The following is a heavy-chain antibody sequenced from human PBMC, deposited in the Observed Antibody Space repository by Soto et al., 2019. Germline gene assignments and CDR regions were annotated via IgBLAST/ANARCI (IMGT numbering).Heavy chain of an antibody. V-gene: IGHV3-48*03. D-gene: IGHD6-13*01. CDR2: ISSSGTTI. CDR3: VRFGGAAAGPGDY. Sequence: EVQLVESGGGLVQPGGSLRLSCVASEFTFSSYEMNWVRQAPGKGLEWVSYISSSGTTIYYTDSVKGRFTISRDNAKKSMDLQMNRLRAEDTPVYYCVRFGGAAAGPGDYWGQGNLVTVSS. CDR1: EFTFSSYE. J-gene: IGHJ4*02.